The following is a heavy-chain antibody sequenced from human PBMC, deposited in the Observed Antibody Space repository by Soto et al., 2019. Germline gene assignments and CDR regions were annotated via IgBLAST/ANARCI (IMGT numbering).Heavy chain of an antibody. J-gene: IGHJ6*02. CDR3: ARRSELLWYGMDV. CDR1: GFTFSDYS. Sequence: GGSLRLSCVASGFTFSDYSMNWVRQAPGKGLEWVSSISGGSIYTYYTDSVKGRFTISRDNAKKSTYLQMNSLRAEDTAVFYCARRSELLWYGMDVWGQGTTVTVSS. V-gene: IGHV3-21*01. D-gene: IGHD3-10*01. CDR2: ISGGSIYT.